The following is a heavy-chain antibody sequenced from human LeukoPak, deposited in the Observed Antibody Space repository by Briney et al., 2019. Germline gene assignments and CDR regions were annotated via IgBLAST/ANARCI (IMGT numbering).Heavy chain of an antibody. Sequence: GASVKVSCKAAGFAFTSYCFSWVRQAPGQGLEWMGWIIAYNGNTNYAQSLQDRVTMTTGTATSTAYMELRSLRSDDTAVYYCARAVASYYYGSGISRIDYWAQGTLVTVSS. CDR1: GFAFTSYC. V-gene: IGHV1-18*01. J-gene: IGHJ4*02. CDR3: ARAVASYYYGSGISRIDY. D-gene: IGHD3-10*01. CDR2: IIAYNGNT.